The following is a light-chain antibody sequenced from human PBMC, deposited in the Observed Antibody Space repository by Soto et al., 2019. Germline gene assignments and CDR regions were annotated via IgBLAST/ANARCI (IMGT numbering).Light chain of an antibody. J-gene: IGLJ1*01. V-gene: IGLV1-40*01. CDR3: QSYDSSLSGYV. CDR1: SSKIGAGYD. CDR2: GNS. Sequence: QAVVTQPPSVSGAPGQRVTISCTGGSSKIGAGYDVHWYQQLPGTAPKLLIYGNSNRPSGVPDRFSGSKSGTSASLAITGLQAEDEADYYCQSYDSSLSGYVFGTGTKVTVL.